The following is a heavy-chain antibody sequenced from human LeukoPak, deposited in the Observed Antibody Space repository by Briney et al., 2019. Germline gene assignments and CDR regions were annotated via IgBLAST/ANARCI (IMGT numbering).Heavy chain of an antibody. Sequence: GGSLRLSCAVAGINFNPYTMNWVRQAPGKGLEWVSGIFGNGIEKFYADSVRGRFSISRDNSKNTLYLQMNSLRAEDTAVYYCAKQGVSSGYYSPFYYYYGMDVWGQGTTVTVSS. J-gene: IGHJ6*02. CDR1: GINFNPYT. CDR2: IFGNGIEK. V-gene: IGHV3-23*01. CDR3: AKQGVSSGYYSPFYYYYGMDV. D-gene: IGHD3-22*01.